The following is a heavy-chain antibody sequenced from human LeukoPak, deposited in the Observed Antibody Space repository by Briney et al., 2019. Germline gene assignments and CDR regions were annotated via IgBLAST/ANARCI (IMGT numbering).Heavy chain of an antibody. V-gene: IGHV3-66*01. J-gene: IGHJ6*03. D-gene: IGHD3-10*01. CDR1: GFTFSSYA. Sequence: PGGSLRLSCAASGFTFSSYAMHWVRQAPGRGLEWVSVIYSGGSTYYADSVKGRFTVSRDNAKNSLYLQMNSLRAEDTAVYYCARDHYYGSGSYYKVPSYYMDVWGKGTTVTVSS. CDR3: ARDHYYGSGSYYKVPSYYMDV. CDR2: IYSGGST.